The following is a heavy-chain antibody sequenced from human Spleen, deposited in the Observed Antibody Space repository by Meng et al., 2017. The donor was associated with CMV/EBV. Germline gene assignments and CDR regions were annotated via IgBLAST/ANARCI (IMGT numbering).Heavy chain of an antibody. CDR2: IRFDGDNE. CDR1: GFTFSTYG. V-gene: IGHV3-30*02. J-gene: IGHJ3*02. Sequence: GESLKISCTASGFTFSTYGMHWVRQAPGKGLEWVAFIRFDGDNEYYADSMRGRFTISRDNSKNTLFLQMNSLRAEDTAVYYCVGGNYLDSFDIWGRGTLVTVS. D-gene: IGHD1-26*01. CDR3: VGGNYLDSFDI.